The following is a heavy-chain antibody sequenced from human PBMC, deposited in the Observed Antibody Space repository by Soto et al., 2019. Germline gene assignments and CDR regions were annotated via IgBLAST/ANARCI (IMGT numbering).Heavy chain of an antibody. J-gene: IGHJ4*02. Sequence: GGSLRLSCAASGFIFSSFGMHWVRQAPGKGLEWVAVIWYHGNSMYYAESVKGRFTVSRDNSKNMLYLQMNNLRAEDTAVYYCARYKSGHSDYWGQGTLVTAPQ. CDR2: IWYHGNSM. D-gene: IGHD5-12*01. CDR1: GFIFSSFG. CDR3: ARYKSGHSDY. V-gene: IGHV3-33*01.